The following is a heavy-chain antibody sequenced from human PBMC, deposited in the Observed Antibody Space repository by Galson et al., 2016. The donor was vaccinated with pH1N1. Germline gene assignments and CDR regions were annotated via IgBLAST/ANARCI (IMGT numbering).Heavy chain of an antibody. CDR1: GYTFNTYA. D-gene: IGHD3-10*01. CDR3: ARGFYYGSGSFSPLDY. V-gene: IGHV7-4-1*02. CDR2: INTDTGNP. J-gene: IGHJ4*02. Sequence: SLKVSCKASGYTFNTYALNWVRQAPGQGLEWMAWINTDTGNPKYAPAFTGRFVFSLDTSVSTAYLQMTSIKADDTAVYYCARGFYYGSGSFSPLDYWGQGTMVTVSS.